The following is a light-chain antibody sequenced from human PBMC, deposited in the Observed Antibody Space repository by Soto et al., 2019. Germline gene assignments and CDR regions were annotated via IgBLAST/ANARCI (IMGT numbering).Light chain of an antibody. CDR2: EVS. CDR3: SSFSSTTTYV. J-gene: IGLJ1*01. Sequence: SVLAQPGSVSGSPWQSITISCTGTSSDVGTYNYVSWYQHHPGEAPKLIIYEVSYRPSGVSNRFSGSKSGSTASLTISGLQAEDEFDYYCSSFSSTTTYVFGTGTKVTVL. V-gene: IGLV2-14*01. CDR1: SSDVGTYNY.